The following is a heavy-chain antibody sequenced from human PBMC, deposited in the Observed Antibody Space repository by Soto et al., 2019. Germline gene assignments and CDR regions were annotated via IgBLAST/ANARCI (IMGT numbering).Heavy chain of an antibody. D-gene: IGHD6-19*01. J-gene: IGHJ4*02. Sequence: PGGSLRLSCAAAGFTFSSYAMTWVRQAPGKGLEWVSTINSAGDSTYYADSVKGRFTISRDSSRNTLYVQMNSLRAEDTAVYYCAKAHTESRGWYSDKWGKGTLVTVSS. V-gene: IGHV3-23*01. CDR2: INSAGDST. CDR1: GFTFSSYA. CDR3: AKAHTESRGWYSDK.